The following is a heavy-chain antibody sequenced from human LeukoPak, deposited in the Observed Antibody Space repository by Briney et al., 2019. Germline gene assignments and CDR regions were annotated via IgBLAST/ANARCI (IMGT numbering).Heavy chain of an antibody. J-gene: IGHJ4*02. CDR1: GFTFSSNG. D-gene: IGHD7-27*01. V-gene: IGHV3-30*02. CDR3: ARGGGRLGGY. Sequence: PGGSLRLSCVASGFTFSSNGMHWVRQAPGKGLELVTFIQYDGSKKYYADSVKGRFTISRDNSKNTLYLEMNSLRAEDTAVYYCARGGGRLGGYWGQGTLVTVSS. CDR2: IQYDGSKK.